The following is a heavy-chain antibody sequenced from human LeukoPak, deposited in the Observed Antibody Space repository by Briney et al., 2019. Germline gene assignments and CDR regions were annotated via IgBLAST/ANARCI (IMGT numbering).Heavy chain of an antibody. CDR1: GGSISSGGYY. CDR3: ARSPRDIVVVPAARWFFDY. Sequence: SETLSLTCTVSGGSISSGGYYWSWIRQHPGKGLEWIGYIYYSGSTYYNPPLKSRVTISVDTSKNQFSLKLSSVTAADTAVYYCARSPRDIVVVPAARWFFDYWGQGTLVTVSS. CDR2: IYYSGST. D-gene: IGHD2-2*01. V-gene: IGHV4-31*03. J-gene: IGHJ4*02.